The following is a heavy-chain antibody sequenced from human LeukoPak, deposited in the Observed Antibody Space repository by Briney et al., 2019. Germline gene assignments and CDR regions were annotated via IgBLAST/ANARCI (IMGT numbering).Heavy chain of an antibody. D-gene: IGHD2-2*01. CDR1: GGSFSGYY. Sequence: SETLSLTCAVYGGSFSGYYWSWIRQPPGKGLEWIGEIDHSGSTNYNPSLKSRVTISVDTSKNQFSLKLSSVTAADTAVYYCARVAMPYYYYYMDVWGKGTTVTVSS. J-gene: IGHJ6*03. V-gene: IGHV4-34*01. CDR2: IDHSGST. CDR3: ARVAMPYYYYYMDV.